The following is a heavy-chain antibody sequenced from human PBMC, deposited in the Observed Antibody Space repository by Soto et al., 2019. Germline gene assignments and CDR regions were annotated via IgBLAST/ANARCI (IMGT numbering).Heavy chain of an antibody. V-gene: IGHV1-18*01. CDR3: ARDLHSSGWSNFDY. CDR2: ISAYNGNT. D-gene: IGHD6-19*01. J-gene: IGHJ4*02. Sequence: ALVKVSCKASGYTFTSYGISWVRQAPGQGLEWMGWISAYNGNTNYAQKLQGRVTMTTDTSTSTAYMGLRSLRSDDTAVYYCARDLHSSGWSNFDYWGQGTLVTVSS. CDR1: GYTFTSYG.